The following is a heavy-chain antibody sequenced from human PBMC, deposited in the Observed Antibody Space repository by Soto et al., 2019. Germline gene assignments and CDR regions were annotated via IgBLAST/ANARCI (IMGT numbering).Heavy chain of an antibody. Sequence: SETLSLTCTVSGGSISSYYWSWIRQPPGKGLEWIGYIYYSGSTNYNPSLKSRVTISVDTSKNQFSLKLSSVTAADTAVYYCARLLSSHSNWFDPWGQGTLVT. V-gene: IGHV4-59*08. CDR3: ARLLSSHSNWFDP. D-gene: IGHD3-16*02. J-gene: IGHJ5*02. CDR2: IYYSGST. CDR1: GGSISSYY.